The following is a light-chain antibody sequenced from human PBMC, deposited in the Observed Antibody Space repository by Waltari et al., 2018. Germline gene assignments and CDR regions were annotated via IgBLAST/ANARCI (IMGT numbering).Light chain of an antibody. V-gene: IGKV3-20*01. J-gene: IGKJ1*01. CDR3: QLYGDSPWT. Sequence: EIVLTQSPGTLSLSPGERATLSCRASQSVSSSYLAWYQQKPGQAPRLLIYGASRRATGFPDRFSGSGSGTEFTLTISRLEPEDFAVYYCQLYGDSPWTFGQGTKVEIK. CDR1: QSVSSSY. CDR2: GAS.